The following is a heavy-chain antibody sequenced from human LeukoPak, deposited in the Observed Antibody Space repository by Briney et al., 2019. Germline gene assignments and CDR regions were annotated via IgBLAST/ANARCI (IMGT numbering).Heavy chain of an antibody. Sequence: PSETLSLTXTVSGGSITTYYWSWIRQPAGKGMEWIGRIYSSGSTNYNPSLKSRVTMSVDTSKNQFSLKLSSVTAADTAVYYCARYVGYSSSYRSRPFDYWGQGTLVTVSS. V-gene: IGHV4-4*07. D-gene: IGHD6-13*01. CDR1: GGSITTYY. CDR2: IYSSGST. CDR3: ARYVGYSSSYRSRPFDY. J-gene: IGHJ4*02.